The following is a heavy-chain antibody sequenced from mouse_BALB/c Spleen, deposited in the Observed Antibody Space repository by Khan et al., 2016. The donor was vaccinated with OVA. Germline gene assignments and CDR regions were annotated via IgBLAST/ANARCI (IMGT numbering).Heavy chain of an antibody. V-gene: IGHV1-77*01. Sequence: QVQLQQSGPELVKPGASVKMSCKASGYTFTDYVMNWVKQRNGKGLEWIGQIYPGSDSTYYNEKFKGKATLTADRYSSTAYMQLSNLTSEDSAVYFCARAGWDVFAYWGQGTLVTVSA. CDR2: IYPGSDST. D-gene: IGHD4-1*01. CDR3: ARAGWDVFAY. J-gene: IGHJ3*01. CDR1: GYTFTDYV.